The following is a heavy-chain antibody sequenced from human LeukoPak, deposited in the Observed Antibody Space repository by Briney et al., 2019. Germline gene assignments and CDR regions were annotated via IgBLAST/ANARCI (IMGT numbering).Heavy chain of an antibody. D-gene: IGHD6-6*01. J-gene: IGHJ4*02. CDR2: IKGKTDGGTT. CDR1: GFTFSNAW. V-gene: IGHV3-15*01. Sequence: GGSLRLSCAASGFTFSNAWMSWVRQAPGKGLEWVGRIKGKTDGGTTDYAAPVKGRFTISRDDSKNTLYLQMNSLKTEDTAVYYCTTRPSIAALGGWGQGTLVTVSS. CDR3: TTRPSIAALGG.